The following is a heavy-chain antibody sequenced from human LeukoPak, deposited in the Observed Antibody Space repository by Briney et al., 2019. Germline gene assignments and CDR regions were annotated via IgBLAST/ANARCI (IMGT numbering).Heavy chain of an antibody. D-gene: IGHD6-19*01. CDR1: GFSFSSFA. J-gene: IGHJ4*02. CDR3: AKVIGWDYFDY. V-gene: IGHV3-23*01. Sequence: GGSLRLSCAASGFSFSSFAMTWVRQAPGKGLEWISAISGSDGRTFYADSVKGRFTISRDNSKNTLYLQMNSLRAEDTAVYYCAKVIGWDYFDYWGQGTLVTVSS. CDR2: ISGSDGRT.